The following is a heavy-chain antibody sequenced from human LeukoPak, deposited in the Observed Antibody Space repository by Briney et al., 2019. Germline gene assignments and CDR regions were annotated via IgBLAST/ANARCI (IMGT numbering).Heavy chain of an antibody. J-gene: IGHJ4*02. CDR2: ISFDGSNK. CDR1: GFTFSSHG. Sequence: GGSLRLPCVASGFTFSSHGIHWVRQAPGKGLEWVAVISFDGSNKYFADSVKGRFTISRDNSKNTLYLQMNSLRAEDTAVYYCARDWSYSVHPHRFDYWGQGTLVTVSS. D-gene: IGHD3-10*01. CDR3: ARDWSYSVHPHRFDY. V-gene: IGHV3-30*03.